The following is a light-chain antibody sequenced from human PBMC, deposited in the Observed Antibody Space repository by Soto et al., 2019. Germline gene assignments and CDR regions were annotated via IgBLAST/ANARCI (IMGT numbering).Light chain of an antibody. CDR1: QSVGKNY. J-gene: IGKJ4*01. CDR3: QQYADSPLT. Sequence: NVLTQSPGTLSLSPGESATLSCRASQSVGKNYLAWFQHKPGQAPRLLIWDASSRATGIPDRFSGSGSGTDFTLTVSRLEPEDFAVYYCQQYADSPLTFGGGTKVEIK. CDR2: DAS. V-gene: IGKV3-20*01.